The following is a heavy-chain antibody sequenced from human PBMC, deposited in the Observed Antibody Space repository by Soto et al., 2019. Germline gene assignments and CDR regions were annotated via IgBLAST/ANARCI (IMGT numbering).Heavy chain of an antibody. CDR1: GGTFSSHS. D-gene: IGHD4-17*01. J-gene: IGHJ4*02. V-gene: IGHV1-69*06. CDR2: IITLFGTA. CDR3: AREVGYGDFSAALLD. Sequence: VQLMQSGAEVKQPGSSVKVSCKASGGTFSSHSINWVRQAPVQGLEWMGGIITLFGTANYAQNFQGRVTITADKSTSTAYMEINSLRSDDTAVYYCAREVGYGDFSAALLDWGQGTLVTVSS.